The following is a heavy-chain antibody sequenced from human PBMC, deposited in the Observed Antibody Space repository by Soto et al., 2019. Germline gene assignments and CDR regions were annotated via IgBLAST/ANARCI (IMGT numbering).Heavy chain of an antibody. Sequence: SEPLSLTCTVSGGSISRGGYYWSWIRQNPGKGLEWIGYIYYSGSTYYNPSLKSRVTISVDTSKNQFSLKLSSVTAADTAVYYCARYVDTAMVNDYWGQGTQVTVSS. CDR2: IYYSGST. CDR1: GGSISRGGYY. CDR3: ARYVDTAMVNDY. D-gene: IGHD5-18*01. J-gene: IGHJ4*02. V-gene: IGHV4-31*03.